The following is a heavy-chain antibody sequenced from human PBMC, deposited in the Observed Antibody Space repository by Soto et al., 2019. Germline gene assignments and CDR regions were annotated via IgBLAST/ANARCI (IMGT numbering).Heavy chain of an antibody. D-gene: IGHD5-18*01. CDR2: INPSGGST. J-gene: IGHJ5*02. Sequence: ASVKVSCKASGYTFTSYYMHWVRQAPGQGLEWMGIINPSGGSTSYAQKFQGRVTMTRDTSMSTVYMELSSLRSEDTAVYYCARVYPSDTRYGYVGNNWFDPWGQGTLVTVSS. CDR3: ARVYPSDTRYGYVGNNWFDP. CDR1: GYTFTSYY. V-gene: IGHV1-46*03.